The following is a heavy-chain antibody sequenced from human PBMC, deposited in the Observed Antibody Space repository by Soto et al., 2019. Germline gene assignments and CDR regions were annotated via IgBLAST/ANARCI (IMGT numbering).Heavy chain of an antibody. D-gene: IGHD6-13*01. V-gene: IGHV3-23*03. CDR2: IYSGTNT. J-gene: IGHJ4*02. CDR3: AYSSTPLDY. Sequence: PGGSLRLSCAASGFTFSSYAMGWVRQAPGKGLEWVSIIYSGTNTKYADSVKGRFTISRDNSKNTLYLQMNSLRAEDTAVYYCAYSSTPLDYWGQGTLVTLS. CDR1: GFTFSSYA.